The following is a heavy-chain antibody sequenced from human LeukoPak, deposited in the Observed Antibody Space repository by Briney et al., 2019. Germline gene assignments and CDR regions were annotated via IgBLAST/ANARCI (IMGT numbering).Heavy chain of an antibody. D-gene: IGHD4-17*01. J-gene: IGHJ4*02. Sequence: GGSLRLSCAASGFTLSTSWMGWVRQAPGKGLEWVAKIKQDGSEKYYVDSVRGRFTISRDNAKNSLYLQMNSLRAEDTAVYYCARDRFYGDYAGVADYWGQGTLVTVSS. V-gene: IGHV3-7*01. CDR1: GFTLSTSW. CDR2: IKQDGSEK. CDR3: ARDRFYGDYAGVADY.